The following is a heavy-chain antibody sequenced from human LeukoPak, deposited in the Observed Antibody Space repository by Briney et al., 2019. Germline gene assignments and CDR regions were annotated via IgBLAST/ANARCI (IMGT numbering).Heavy chain of an antibody. D-gene: IGHD3-10*01. Sequence: AGGSPRLSCAASGFTFSTYSMNWVRQAPGKGLEWVSSITSSNSYIHYADSVKGRFTISRDNAKNSLYLQMNSLRAEDTAIYYCTRDQNFYGSGRGFDPWGQGTLVTVSS. CDR3: TRDQNFYGSGRGFDP. V-gene: IGHV3-21*01. J-gene: IGHJ5*02. CDR1: GFTFSTYS. CDR2: ITSSNSYI.